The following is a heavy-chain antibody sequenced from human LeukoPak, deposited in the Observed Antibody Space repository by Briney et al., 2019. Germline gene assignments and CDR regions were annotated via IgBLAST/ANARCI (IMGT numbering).Heavy chain of an antibody. Sequence: GGSLRLSCAASGFTFSTYTMNWVRQAPGRGPEWVSSISGTGSYIYYADSVKGRFTISRDNAKNSLSLQMDSLRADDTAVYFCARDLYGDYSFDYWGQGTLVTVSS. CDR1: GFTFSTYT. J-gene: IGHJ4*02. D-gene: IGHD4-17*01. CDR2: ISGTGSYI. V-gene: IGHV3-21*01. CDR3: ARDLYGDYSFDY.